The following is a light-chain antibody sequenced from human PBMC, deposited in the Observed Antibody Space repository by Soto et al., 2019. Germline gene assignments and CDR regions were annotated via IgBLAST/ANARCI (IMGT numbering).Light chain of an antibody. Sequence: QSVLTQPASVSGSPGQSITISCTGTSSDVGGHNYVSWYQQHPGKAPKLMIYDVSNRPSGVSNRFSGSKSGNTASLTISGLQAEDEADYYCSSYTSSSTSTVFGTGT. J-gene: IGLJ1*01. CDR1: SSDVGGHNY. V-gene: IGLV2-14*01. CDR3: SSYTSSSTSTV. CDR2: DVS.